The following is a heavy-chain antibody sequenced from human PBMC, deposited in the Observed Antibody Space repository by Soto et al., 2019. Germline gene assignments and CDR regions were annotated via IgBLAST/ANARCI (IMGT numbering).Heavy chain of an antibody. J-gene: IGHJ6*02. CDR2: IKSKTDGGTT. CDR1: GFTFSNAW. V-gene: IGHV3-15*01. Sequence: EVQLVESGGGLVQPGGSLRLSCAASGFTFSNAWMSWVRQAPGKGLEWVGRIKSKTDGGTTDYAAPVKGRFTISREDSKNTLDLQMNSLKTEDTAVYYCTTEAPDYYYYGMDVWGQGTTVTVSS. CDR3: TTEAPDYYYYGMDV.